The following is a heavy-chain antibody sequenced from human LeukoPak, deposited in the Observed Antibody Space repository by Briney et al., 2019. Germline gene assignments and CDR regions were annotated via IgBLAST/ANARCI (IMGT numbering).Heavy chain of an antibody. CDR2: IKSKTDGGTA. D-gene: IGHD2-8*01. V-gene: IGHV3-15*01. CDR1: GFTVSSNY. CDR3: TTVGYASITAA. J-gene: IGHJ5*02. Sequence: GGSLRLSCAASGFTVSSNYMSWVRQSPGKGLEWVGRIKSKTDGGTADYAAPVKGRFAILRDDSKNTLYLQMNSLKTEDTAVYYCTTVGYASITAAWGQGTLVTVSS.